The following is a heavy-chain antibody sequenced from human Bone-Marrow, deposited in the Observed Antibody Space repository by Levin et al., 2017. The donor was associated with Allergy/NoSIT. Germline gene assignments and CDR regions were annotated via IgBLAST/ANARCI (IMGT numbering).Heavy chain of an antibody. V-gene: IGHV3-7*04. J-gene: IGHJ4*02. CDR1: GFTFSRYW. CDR3: ARDHDRGWAWDY. Sequence: PGGSLRLSCAASGFTFSRYWMNWVRQAPGKGLEWVASIKVDGSERYYVDSVKGRFTISRDNAKNSLYLQMNSLRAEDTAVYYCARDHDRGWAWDYWGQGSLVTVSS. D-gene: IGHD6-19*01. CDR2: IKVDGSER.